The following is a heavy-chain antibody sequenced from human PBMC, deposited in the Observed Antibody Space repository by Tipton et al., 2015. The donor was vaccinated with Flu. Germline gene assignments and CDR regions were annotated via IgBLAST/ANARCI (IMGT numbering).Heavy chain of an antibody. V-gene: IGHV4-39*07. CDR3: ARGAQWLVYWFDP. CDR1: GGSISSSSYY. D-gene: IGHD6-19*01. Sequence: TLSLTCTVSGGSISSSSYYWGWIRQPPGKGLEWIGEINHSGSTNYNPSLKSRVTISVDTSKNQFSLKLSSVTAADTAVYYCARGAQWLVYWFDPWGQGTLVTVSS. J-gene: IGHJ5*02. CDR2: INHSGST.